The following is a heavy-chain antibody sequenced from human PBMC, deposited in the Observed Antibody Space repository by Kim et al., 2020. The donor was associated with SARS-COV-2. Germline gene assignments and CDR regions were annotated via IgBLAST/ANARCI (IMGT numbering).Heavy chain of an antibody. J-gene: IGHJ6*02. CDR3: ARGRSIVGATSGLYYYYYGMDV. CDR1: GYTFTSYY. Sequence: ASVKVSCKASGYTFTSYYMHWVRQAPGQGLEWMGIINPSGGSTSYAQKFQGRVTMTRDTSTSTVYMELSSLRSEDTAVYYCARGRSIVGATSGLYYYYYGMDVWGQGTTVTVSS. CDR2: INPSGGST. V-gene: IGHV1-46*01. D-gene: IGHD1-26*01.